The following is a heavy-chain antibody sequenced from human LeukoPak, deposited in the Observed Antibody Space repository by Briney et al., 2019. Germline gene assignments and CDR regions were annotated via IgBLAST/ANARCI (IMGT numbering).Heavy chain of an antibody. V-gene: IGHV4-31*03. CDR3: ARAAGINVMYYFDY. Sequence: PSETLSLTCTVSGGSISSGGYYWSWIRQHPGKGLEWIGYIYYSGSTYYNPSLKSRVTISVDTSKNQFSLKLSSVTAADTAVYYCARAAGINVMYYFDYWGQGTLVTVSS. J-gene: IGHJ4*02. CDR2: IYYSGST. CDR1: GGSISSGGYY. D-gene: IGHD6-13*01.